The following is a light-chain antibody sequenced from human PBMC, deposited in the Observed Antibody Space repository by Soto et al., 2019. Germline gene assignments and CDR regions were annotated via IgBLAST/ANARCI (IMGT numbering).Light chain of an antibody. V-gene: IGKV3-15*01. CDR2: GAS. J-gene: IGKJ5*01. Sequence: EIVMTQSPATLSVSPGESATLSCRASQSVSSNLAWYQQKRGQTPRLLIYGASTRATGIPARFSGSGSGTEFTLTISSRQSEDFAVYYCQQYKNWPPITFGQGTRLEIK. CDR1: QSVSSN. CDR3: QQYKNWPPIT.